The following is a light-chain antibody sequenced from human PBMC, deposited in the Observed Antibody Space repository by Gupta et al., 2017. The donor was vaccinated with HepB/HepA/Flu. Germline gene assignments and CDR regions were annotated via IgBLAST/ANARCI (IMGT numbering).Light chain of an antibody. CDR3: QQYSSYIN. Sequence: DIHMTQSPSTLSAYVGDRGAITCRASESVSTLLAWYQQKPGKAPKLLIYRASDLESGVPSSFSGSGSGTEFTLTISSLQPDDFATYYCQQYSSYINFGQGTKLEIK. J-gene: IGKJ2*01. CDR2: RAS. CDR1: ESVSTL. V-gene: IGKV1-5*03.